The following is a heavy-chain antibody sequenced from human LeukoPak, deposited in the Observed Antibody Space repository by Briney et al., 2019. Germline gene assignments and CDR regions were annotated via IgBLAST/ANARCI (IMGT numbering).Heavy chain of an antibody. D-gene: IGHD4-11*01. CDR1: GYTFTSYD. Sequence: ASVKVSCKASGYTFTSYDIHWVRQATGQGLEWMGWMNPNSGNTGYAQKFQGRVAMTRNTSISTAYMELSSLRSEDTAVYYCARDILAYSNYVFNYYYYYMDVWGKGTTVTVSS. J-gene: IGHJ6*03. CDR2: MNPNSGNT. CDR3: ARDILAYSNYVFNYYYYYMDV. V-gene: IGHV1-8*01.